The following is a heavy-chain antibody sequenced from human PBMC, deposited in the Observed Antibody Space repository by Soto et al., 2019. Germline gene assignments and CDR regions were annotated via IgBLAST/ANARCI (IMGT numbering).Heavy chain of an antibody. CDR2: MNPNSGNT. Sequence: ASVKVSCKASGCTFTSYDINWVRQATGQGLEWMGWMNPNSGNTGYAQKFQGRVTMTRNTSISTAYMELSSLRSEDTAVYYCARETIYCSGGSCYDAFDIWGQGTMVT. CDR3: ARETIYCSGGSCYDAFDI. V-gene: IGHV1-8*01. CDR1: GCTFTSYD. D-gene: IGHD2-15*01. J-gene: IGHJ3*02.